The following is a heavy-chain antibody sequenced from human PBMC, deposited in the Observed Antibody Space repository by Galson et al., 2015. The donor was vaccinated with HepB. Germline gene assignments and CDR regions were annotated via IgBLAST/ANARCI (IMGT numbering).Heavy chain of an antibody. CDR3: ARVLGVRVVPTMDV. CDR1: GYTFTSYA. J-gene: IGHJ6*02. Sequence: SVKVSCKASGYTFTSYAMHWVRQAPGQRLEWMGWINAGNGNTKYSQKFQGRVTITRDTSASTAYMELSSLRSEDTAVYYCARVLGVRVVPTMDVWGQGTTVTVSS. CDR2: INAGNGNT. D-gene: IGHD3-10*01. V-gene: IGHV1-3*01.